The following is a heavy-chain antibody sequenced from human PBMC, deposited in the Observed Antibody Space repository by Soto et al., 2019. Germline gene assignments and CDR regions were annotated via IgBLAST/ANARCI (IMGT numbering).Heavy chain of an antibody. CDR3: ARFAARYVWGSYRAYNWFAP. V-gene: IGHV2-26*01. CDR2: IFSNDEK. Sequence: QVTLKESGPVLVKPTETLTLTCTVSGFSLSNARMGVSWIREPPGKALEWLAHIFSNDEKSYSTSLKSRLTISKDTYKRQVVITTTNMDPVDTATYYCARFAARYVWGSYRAYNWFAPWGQGTMVTVSS. CDR1: GFSLSNARMG. J-gene: IGHJ5*02. D-gene: IGHD3-16*02.